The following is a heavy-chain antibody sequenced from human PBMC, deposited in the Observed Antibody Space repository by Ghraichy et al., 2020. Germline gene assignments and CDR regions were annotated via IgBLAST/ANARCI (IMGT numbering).Heavy chain of an antibody. CDR1: GGSISSYF. Sequence: SETLSLTCTVTGGSISSYFWSWIRQPPGMGLEWIGYIYYSGSTNYNPSLESRVTISVDTSKNQVSLKLSSVTAADSAVYYCARLSGYNTGRKEFDYWGQGTLVPFAS. J-gene: IGHJ4*02. V-gene: IGHV4-59*08. CDR3: ARLSGYNTGRKEFDY. CDR2: IYYSGST. D-gene: IGHD5-12*01.